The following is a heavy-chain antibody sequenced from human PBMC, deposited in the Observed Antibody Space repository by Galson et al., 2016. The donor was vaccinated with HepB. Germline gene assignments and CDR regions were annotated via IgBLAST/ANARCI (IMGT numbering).Heavy chain of an antibody. V-gene: IGHV4-34*01. Sequence: SETLSLTCAVYGGSFSGSYWSWIRQPPGKGLEWIGEINHSGSTNYNPSLKSRVTISVDTSKNQLSLKLNSVTAADAAVYYCAREDSSSVLFFDYWGQGTLVTVSS. CDR3: AREDSSSVLFFDY. CDR1: GGSFSGSY. CDR2: INHSGST. J-gene: IGHJ4*02. D-gene: IGHD6-6*01.